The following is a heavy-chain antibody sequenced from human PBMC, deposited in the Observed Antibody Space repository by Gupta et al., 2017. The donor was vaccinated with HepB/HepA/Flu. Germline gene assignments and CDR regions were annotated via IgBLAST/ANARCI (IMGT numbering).Heavy chain of an antibody. CDR2: IGSDMRQ. D-gene: IGHD3-3*01. J-gene: IGHJ6*03. CDR1: GLTIGGNA. Sequence: EVQVVESGGDWVETGGSLSLSCVGLGLTIGGNAVSWVRQAPGRGLEWVSGIGSDMRQHYADSVRGGFTMSRYNCEKGVFLQMNSLRAEITAVYYCAKDLYFWSGMDVWGKGTTVTVSS. CDR3: AKDLYFWSGMDV. V-gene: IGHV3-23*04.